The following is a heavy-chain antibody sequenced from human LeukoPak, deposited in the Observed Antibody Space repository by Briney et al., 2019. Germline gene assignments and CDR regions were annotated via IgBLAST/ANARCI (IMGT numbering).Heavy chain of an antibody. J-gene: IGHJ4*02. CDR3: AQGGDYSSSSVFDY. D-gene: IGHD6-6*01. CDR1: GGSISSGDYY. V-gene: IGHV4-30-4*08. Sequence: TQTLSLTCTVSGGSISSGDYYWSWIRQPPGKGLEWIGYIYYSGSTYYNPSLKSRVTISVDTSKNQFSLKLSSVTAADTAVYYCAQGGDYSSSSVFDYRGQGTLVTVSS. CDR2: IYYSGST.